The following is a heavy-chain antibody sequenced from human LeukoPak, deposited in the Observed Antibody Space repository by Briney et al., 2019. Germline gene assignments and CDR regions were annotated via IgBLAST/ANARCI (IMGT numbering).Heavy chain of an antibody. D-gene: IGHD4-23*01. V-gene: IGHV3-48*01. CDR3: ARRRGGGNSGFDY. CDR1: GFTFSSYS. Sequence: PGGSLRLSCAASGFTFSSYSMSWVRQAPGKGLEWISDISGSSTTRYYGDSFKGRFTISRDNVQNSLYLQINSLRAEDTAVYYCARRRGGGNSGFDYWGQGTLVTVSS. J-gene: IGHJ4*02. CDR2: ISGSSTTR.